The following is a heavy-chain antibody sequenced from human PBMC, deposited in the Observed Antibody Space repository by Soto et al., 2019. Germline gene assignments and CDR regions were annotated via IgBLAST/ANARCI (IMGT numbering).Heavy chain of an antibody. Sequence: GGSLRLSCAASGFTFSSYGMHWVRQAPGKGLEWVAVISYDGSNKYYADSVKGRFTISRDNSKNTLYLQMNSLRAEDTAVYYCAKEEVAYSGYESFDYWAQGTLVTVSS. V-gene: IGHV3-30*18. D-gene: IGHD5-12*01. CDR2: ISYDGSNK. CDR1: GFTFSSYG. CDR3: AKEEVAYSGYESFDY. J-gene: IGHJ4*02.